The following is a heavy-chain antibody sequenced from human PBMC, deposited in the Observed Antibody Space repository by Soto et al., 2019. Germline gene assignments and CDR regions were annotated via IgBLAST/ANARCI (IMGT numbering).Heavy chain of an antibody. CDR3: AREQYSGYDYGY. CDR1: GYTFTSYG. CDR2: ISAYNGNT. D-gene: IGHD5-12*01. J-gene: IGHJ4*02. Sequence: QVQLVQSGAEVKKPGASVKVSCKASGYTFTSYGISWVRQAPGQGLGWMGWISAYNGNTNDAQKLQGRVTMTTDTPTSTDYKKLRSLRSEETDVYYCAREQYSGYDYGYWGQGTLVAVSS. V-gene: IGHV1-18*01.